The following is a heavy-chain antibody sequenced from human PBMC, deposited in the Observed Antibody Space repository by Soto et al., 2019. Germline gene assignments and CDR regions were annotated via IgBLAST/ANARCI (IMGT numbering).Heavy chain of an antibody. CDR2: IYYSGST. V-gene: IGHV4-30-4*01. CDR1: GGSISSGDYY. CDR3: ARVRGDGSYYYYYGMGV. J-gene: IGHJ6*02. D-gene: IGHD5-12*01. Sequence: ASETLSLTCTVSGGSISSGDYYWSWIRQPPGKGLEWIGYIYYSGSTYYNPSLKSRVTISVDTSKNQFSLKLSSVTAADTAVYYCARVRGDGSYYYYYGMGVWGQGTTVTVSS.